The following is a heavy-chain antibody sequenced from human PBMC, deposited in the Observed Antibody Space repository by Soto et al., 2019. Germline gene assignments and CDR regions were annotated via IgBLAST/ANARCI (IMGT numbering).Heavy chain of an antibody. V-gene: IGHV3-23*01. CDR2: ISGSGVST. D-gene: IGHD6-13*01. J-gene: IGHJ4*02. Sequence: EKGLEWVSAISGSGVSTYYAESVEGRFTTSRDNSKNTLYLQMNRVRAEDTAVYYCAKDAIAAAAERFDYWGQRTLVTVTS. CDR3: AKDAIAAAAERFDY.